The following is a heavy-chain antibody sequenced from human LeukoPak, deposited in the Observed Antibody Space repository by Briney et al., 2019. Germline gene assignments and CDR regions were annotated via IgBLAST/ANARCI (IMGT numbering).Heavy chain of an antibody. CDR2: IYSGGST. V-gene: IGHV3-53*01. CDR1: GVTVSSHY. J-gene: IGHJ4*02. CDR3: VISPNTYYFDY. D-gene: IGHD2-2*02. Sequence: RGSLRLSCAASGVTVSSHYMSWVRQAPGKGLEWVSVIYSGGSTYYADSVKGRFTISRDSSKNTLYLQMNSLRAEDTAVYYCVISPNTYYFDYWGQGTLVTVSS.